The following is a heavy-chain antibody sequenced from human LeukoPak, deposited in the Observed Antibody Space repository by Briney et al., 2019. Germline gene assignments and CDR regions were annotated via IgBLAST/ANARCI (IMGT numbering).Heavy chain of an antibody. CDR2: IASSGITK. V-gene: IGHV3-48*03. CDR1: RFPFSVYE. J-gene: IGHJ4*02. D-gene: IGHD6-19*01. Sequence: GGSLRLSCAVSRFPFSVYEMNWVRQAPGKGLEWVSNIASSGITKYYADSVKGRFSISRDNAKSSLYLQMNSLRVEDTAVYYCALLAVASDFDYWGQGALVTVSS. CDR3: ALLAVASDFDY.